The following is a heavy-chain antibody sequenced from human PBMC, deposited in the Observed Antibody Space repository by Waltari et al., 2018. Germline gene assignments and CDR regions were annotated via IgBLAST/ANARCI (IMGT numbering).Heavy chain of an antibody. CDR3: ARATDVVVVPAAIPYFDY. V-gene: IGHV4-34*01. CDR2: INHSGST. D-gene: IGHD2-2*02. J-gene: IGHJ4*02. CDR1: GGSFSGYY. Sequence: QVQLQQWGAGLLKPSETLSLTCAVYGGSFSGYYWSWIRQPPGKGLEWIVEINHSGSTNYNPSLKSRVTISVDTSKNQFSLKLSSVTAADTAVYYCARATDVVVVPAAIPYFDYLGQGTLVTVSS.